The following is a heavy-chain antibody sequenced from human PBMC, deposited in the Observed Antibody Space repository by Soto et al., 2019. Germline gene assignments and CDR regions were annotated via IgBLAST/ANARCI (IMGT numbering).Heavy chain of an antibody. CDR2: IFPMLTIS. Sequence: QVQLVQSGAEVKKPGSSVKVACKASGGTFSSYSISWVRQAPGQGLEWMGRIFPMLTISNYAQKFQGRVTITADKSACTPYLELTSLRSEDTAVYYCASPQLYVDYGDYVPLDAFDIWGQGTMVTVSS. CDR3: ASPQLYVDYGDYVPLDAFDI. J-gene: IGHJ3*02. V-gene: IGHV1-69*02. CDR1: GGTFSSYS. D-gene: IGHD4-17*01.